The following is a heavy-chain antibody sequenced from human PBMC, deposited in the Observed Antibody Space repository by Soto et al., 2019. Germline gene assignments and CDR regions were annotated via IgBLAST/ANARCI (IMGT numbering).Heavy chain of an antibody. CDR2: INAGNGNT. CDR3: ATNDNYNWNYGAFDI. V-gene: IGHV1-3*01. Sequence: RASVNVYFTASVYTFPSYAMHLVRQDPGQRLEWMGWINAGNGNTKYSQKFQGRVTITRDTSASTAYMELSSLRSEDTAVYYCATNDNYNWNYGAFDIWGQGTMVTVSS. CDR1: VYTFPSYA. J-gene: IGHJ3*02. D-gene: IGHD1-7*01.